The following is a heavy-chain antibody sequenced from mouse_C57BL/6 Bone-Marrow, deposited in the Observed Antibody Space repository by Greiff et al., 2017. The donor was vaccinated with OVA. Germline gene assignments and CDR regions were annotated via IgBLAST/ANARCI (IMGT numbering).Heavy chain of an antibody. CDR3: ARYRGSSYLDC. V-gene: IGHV7-3*01. CDR1: GFTFTDYY. D-gene: IGHD1-1*01. J-gene: IGHJ2*01. Sequence: EVMLVESGGGLVQPGGSLSLSCAASGFTFTDYYMSWVRQPPGKALEWLGFIRNKANGYTTEYSASVKGRFTISRDNSQSILYLQMNALRAEDSATYYCARYRGSSYLDCWGQGTTLTVSS. CDR2: IRNKANGYTT.